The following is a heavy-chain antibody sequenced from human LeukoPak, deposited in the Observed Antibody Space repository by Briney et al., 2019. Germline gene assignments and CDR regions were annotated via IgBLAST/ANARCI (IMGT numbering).Heavy chain of an antibody. CDR2: IYSGGST. Sequence: GGSLRLSCAASGFTVSSNYMSWVRQAPGKGLELVSVIYSGGSTYYADSVKGRFTISRDNSKNTLYLQMNSLRAEDTAVYYCARGSPYYYDSSGYQPYYYMDVWGKGTTVTVSS. J-gene: IGHJ6*03. CDR1: GFTVSSNY. V-gene: IGHV3-53*01. CDR3: ARGSPYYYDSSGYQPYYYMDV. D-gene: IGHD3-22*01.